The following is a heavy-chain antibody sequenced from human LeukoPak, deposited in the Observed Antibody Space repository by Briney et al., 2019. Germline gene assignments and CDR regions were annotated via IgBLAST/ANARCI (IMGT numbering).Heavy chain of an antibody. D-gene: IGHD3-10*01. CDR3: ARLRNYYGSGSYYNVDAFDI. Sequence: SVTVSCTASGGTFSSYAISWVRQAPGQGLEWIGGIIPIFGTANYAQKFQGRVTITADESTSAAYMELSSLRSEDTAVYYCARLRNYYGSGSYYNVDAFDIWGQGTMVTVSS. V-gene: IGHV1-69*01. CDR1: GGTFSSYA. CDR2: IIPIFGTA. J-gene: IGHJ3*02.